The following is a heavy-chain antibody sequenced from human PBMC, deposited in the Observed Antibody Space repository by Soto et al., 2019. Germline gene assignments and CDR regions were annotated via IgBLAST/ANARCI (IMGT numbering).Heavy chain of an antibody. V-gene: IGHV3-74*01. CDR3: ASLSAPDDF. CDR1: GLTLSHYW. J-gene: IGHJ4*02. CDR2: ISNDERNI. Sequence: EVLLVESGGGLVQPGGSMRLACAASGLTLSHYWMHWVREVPGKGLVWVAEISNDERNIRTSYADSVKGRFTVSRDDAKNTLYLQMNRLRGDDTAVYYCASLSAPDDFWGQGAQVTVSS. D-gene: IGHD6-25*01.